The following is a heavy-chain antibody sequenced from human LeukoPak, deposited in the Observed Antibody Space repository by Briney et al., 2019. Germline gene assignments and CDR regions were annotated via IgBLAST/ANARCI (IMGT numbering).Heavy chain of an antibody. CDR2: IYYSGST. J-gene: IGHJ5*02. CDR1: GGSISSYY. V-gene: IGHV4-59*01. CDR3: ARDKGDYGDYYWFDP. D-gene: IGHD4-17*01. Sequence: SETLSLTCIVSGGSISSYYWSWIRQAPGKGLEWIGYIYYSGSTNYNPSLKSRVTISVDTSKNQFSLKLRSVTAADTAVYYCARDKGDYGDYYWFDPWGQGTLVTVSS.